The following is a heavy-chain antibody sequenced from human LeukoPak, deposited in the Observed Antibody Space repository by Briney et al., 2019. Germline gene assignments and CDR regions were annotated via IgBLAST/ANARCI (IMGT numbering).Heavy chain of an antibody. J-gene: IGHJ4*02. Sequence: SETLCLTCAVYGGSFSGYYWSWIRQPPGKGREWIGQINDSVSTKYNPSLKSRVTISVDTPKPQFSLKLRSVTDADTAVSYCARGGVLRYFDWFPRNPPVFAYWGQGTLVTVSS. CDR3: ARGGVLRYFDWFPRNPPVFAY. D-gene: IGHD3-9*01. CDR1: GGSFSGYY. CDR2: INDSVST. V-gene: IGHV4-34*01.